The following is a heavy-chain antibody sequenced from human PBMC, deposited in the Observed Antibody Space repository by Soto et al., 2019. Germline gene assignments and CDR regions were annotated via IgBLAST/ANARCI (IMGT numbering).Heavy chain of an antibody. CDR2: ISSSGSTI. CDR3: ARGALSGSSYTT. CDR1: GFTFSDYY. V-gene: IGHV3-11*01. J-gene: IGHJ5*02. D-gene: IGHD2-2*02. Sequence: GGSLRLSCAASGFTFSDYYMSWIRHAPGKGLEWVSYISSSGSTIYYADSVKGRFTFSRDNVKNSLFLQMNSLRAEDTAVYYCARGALSGSSYTTWGQGTLVTVSS.